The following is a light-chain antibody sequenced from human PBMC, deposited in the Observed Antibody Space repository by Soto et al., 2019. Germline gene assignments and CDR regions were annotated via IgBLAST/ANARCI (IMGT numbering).Light chain of an antibody. CDR2: AAS. J-gene: IGKJ4*01. Sequence: EIVLTQSPATLSLSPGERATLSCRASQSVSSYLAWYQQKPGQAPRLLIYAASNRATGIPARFSGSGSGTDFTLTIRSLEPEDFAVYYCQQRSNWPLTFGGGTKVEIK. CDR3: QQRSNWPLT. V-gene: IGKV3-11*01. CDR1: QSVSSY.